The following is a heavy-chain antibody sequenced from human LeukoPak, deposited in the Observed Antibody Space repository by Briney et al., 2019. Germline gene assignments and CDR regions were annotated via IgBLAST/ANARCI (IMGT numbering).Heavy chain of an antibody. CDR3: ARDFNYYGSGSYCDY. Sequence: ASVKVSCKASGYTFTGYYMHWVRQAPGQGLEWMGWINPNSGGTNYAQKFQGRVTMTRDTSISTAYMELSRLRSDDTAVYYCARDFNYYGSGSYCDYWGQGTLVTVSS. CDR2: INPNSGGT. J-gene: IGHJ4*02. V-gene: IGHV1-2*02. D-gene: IGHD3-10*01. CDR1: GYTFTGYY.